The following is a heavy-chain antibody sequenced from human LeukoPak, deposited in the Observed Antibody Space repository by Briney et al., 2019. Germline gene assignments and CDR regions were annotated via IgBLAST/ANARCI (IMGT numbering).Heavy chain of an antibody. CDR3: ARDRLPWFGELLSWFDP. Sequence: ASVKVSCKASGYTFTSYGISWVRQASGQGLEWMGWISAYNGNTNYAQKLQGRVTMTTDTSTSTAYMELRSLRSDDTAVYYCARDRLPWFGELLSWFDPWGQGTLVTVSS. CDR1: GYTFTSYG. CDR2: ISAYNGNT. V-gene: IGHV1-18*01. D-gene: IGHD3-10*01. J-gene: IGHJ5*02.